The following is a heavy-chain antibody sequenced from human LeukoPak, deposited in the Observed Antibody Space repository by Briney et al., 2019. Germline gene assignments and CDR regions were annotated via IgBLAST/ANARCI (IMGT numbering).Heavy chain of an antibody. V-gene: IGHV4-59*08. J-gene: IGHJ6*02. CDR2: IYCSGST. Sequence: PSETLSLTCTVSGGSISSYYWSWIRQPPGKGLEWIGYIYCSGSTNYNPSLKSRVTISVDTSKNQFSLKLSSVTAADTAVYYCAGYRGNYYYGMDVWGQGTTVTVSS. D-gene: IGHD3-16*01. CDR1: GGSISSYY. CDR3: AGYRGNYYYGMDV.